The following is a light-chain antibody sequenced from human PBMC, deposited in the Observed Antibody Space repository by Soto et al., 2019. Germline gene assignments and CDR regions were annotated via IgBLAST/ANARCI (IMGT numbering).Light chain of an antibody. J-gene: IGKJ4*01. CDR1: QTISSY. V-gene: IGKV1-39*01. CDR2: AAS. Sequence: DIQLTQSPFTLSASVGEGVTLTCLASQTISSYLNWYQQRPGKAPKLLIYAASSLQSGVPSRFSGSGSGTDFSLTISDLQPEDFASYYCQQSFSNPLTFGGGTKVDIK. CDR3: QQSFSNPLT.